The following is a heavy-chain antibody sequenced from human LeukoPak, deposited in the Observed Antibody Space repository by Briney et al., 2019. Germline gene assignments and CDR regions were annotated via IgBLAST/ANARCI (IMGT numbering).Heavy chain of an antibody. CDR3: XXXXXPXY. CDR1: FXXXXYW. Sequence: FXXXXYWXSWVRQAPGXGLEWVANIKQDGSEKYYVDSVKGRFTISRXXAKXSLYMQMNSLRAEDTAVYYXXXXXXPXYWGXXXXXXVSS. J-gene: IGHJ4*01. V-gene: IGHV3-7*01. CDR2: IKQDGSEK.